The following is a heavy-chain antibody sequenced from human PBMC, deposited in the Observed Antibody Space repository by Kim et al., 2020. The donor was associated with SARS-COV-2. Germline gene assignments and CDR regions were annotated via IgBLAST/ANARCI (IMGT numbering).Heavy chain of an antibody. CDR2: ISSSSYI. J-gene: IGHJ6*02. CDR3: ATGPAATYYYYGMDV. V-gene: IGHV3-21*01. D-gene: IGHD2-2*01. CDR1: GFTFSSYS. Sequence: GGSLRLSCAASGFTFSSYSMNWVRQAPGKGLEWVSSISSSSYIYYADSVKGRFTISRDNAKNSLYLQMNSLRAEDTAVYYCATGPAATYYYYGMDVWGQGTTVTVSS.